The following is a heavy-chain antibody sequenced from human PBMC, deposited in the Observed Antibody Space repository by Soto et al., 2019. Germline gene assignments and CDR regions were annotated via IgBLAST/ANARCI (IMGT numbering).Heavy chain of an antibody. CDR2: ISYDGSNK. J-gene: IGHJ4*02. V-gene: IGHV3-30-3*01. Sequence: GGSLRLSCAVSGFTFSSYAMHWVRQAPGKGLEWVAVISYDGSNKYYADSVKGRFTISRDNSKNTLYLQMNSLRAEDTAVYYCARDRVIILFDYWGQGTLVTVSS. D-gene: IGHD3-10*01. CDR1: GFTFSSYA. CDR3: ARDRVIILFDY.